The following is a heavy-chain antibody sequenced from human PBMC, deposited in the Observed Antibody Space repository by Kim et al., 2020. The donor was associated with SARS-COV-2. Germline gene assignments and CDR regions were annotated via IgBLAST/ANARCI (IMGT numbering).Heavy chain of an antibody. J-gene: IGHJ4*02. CDR1: GFTFSSYG. CDR2: ISYDGSNK. V-gene: IGHV3-30*18. D-gene: IGHD3-10*01. Sequence: GGSLRLSCAASGFTFSSYGMHWVRQAPGKGLEWVAVISYDGSNKYYADSVKGLFTISRDNSKNTLYLQMNSLRAEDTAVYYCAKDQGGSGSYDYWGQGTLVTVSS. CDR3: AKDQGGSGSYDY.